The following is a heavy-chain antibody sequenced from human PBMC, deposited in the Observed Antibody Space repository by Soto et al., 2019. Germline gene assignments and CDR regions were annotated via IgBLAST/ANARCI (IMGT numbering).Heavy chain of an antibody. CDR1: GFAFSNYW. J-gene: IGHJ5*02. Sequence: GGSLRLSCAASGFAFSNYWMTWVRQAPGEGLEWVGNIKQDGSDKYYGDSVKGRFSISRDNAKNSLYLQMNSLRAEDTAVYYWARDYYASGSHHHWGQGTLVTVS. CDR2: IKQDGSDK. CDR3: ARDYYASGSHHH. D-gene: IGHD3-10*01. V-gene: IGHV3-7*01.